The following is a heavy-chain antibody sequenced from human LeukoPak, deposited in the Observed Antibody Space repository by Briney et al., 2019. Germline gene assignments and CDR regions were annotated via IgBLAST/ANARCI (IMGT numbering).Heavy chain of an antibody. D-gene: IGHD3-22*01. J-gene: IGHJ4*02. CDR2: IRGKAYGGTT. CDR3: TREGTSGYFHYFDY. CDR1: GFTFGDYA. Sequence: QPGRSLRLSCTASGFTFGDYAMSWVRQAPGKGLEWVGFIRGKAYGGTTEYAASVKGRFTISRDDSKSIAYLQMNSLKTEDTAVYYCTREGTSGYFHYFDYWGQGTLVTVSS. V-gene: IGHV3-49*04.